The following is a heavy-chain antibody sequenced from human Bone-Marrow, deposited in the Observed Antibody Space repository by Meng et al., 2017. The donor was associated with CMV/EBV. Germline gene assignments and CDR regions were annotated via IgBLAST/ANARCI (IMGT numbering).Heavy chain of an antibody. CDR3: AHTETGFSSSWCGEYFHH. J-gene: IGHJ1*01. CDR2: IYWNDDK. Sequence: SGPTLVKPTQTLTLTCTFSGFSLSTSAVGVGWIRQPPGKALEWLALIYWNDDKRCSPSLKSRLTITKDTSKNQVVLTLTNMDPVDTATYYCAHTETGFSSSWCGEYFHHWGQGPLVTVSS. CDR1: GFSLSTSAVG. D-gene: IGHD6-13*01. V-gene: IGHV2-5*01.